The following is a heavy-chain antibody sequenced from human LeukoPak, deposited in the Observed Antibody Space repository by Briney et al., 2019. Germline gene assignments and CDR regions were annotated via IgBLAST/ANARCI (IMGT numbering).Heavy chain of an antibody. CDR1: GYSFTSYW. Sequence: GESLKISCKASGYSFTSYWIGWVRQMTRKRLECMGIIYPGDSDTRYSPSFQGQVTIPADKSLSTASLQWSSLKAWDSAMYYCASLVCGWYHYFQYWGQGTLVTVSS. CDR2: IYPGDSDT. CDR3: ASLVCGWYHYFQY. V-gene: IGHV5-51*01. J-gene: IGHJ1*01. D-gene: IGHD6-19*01.